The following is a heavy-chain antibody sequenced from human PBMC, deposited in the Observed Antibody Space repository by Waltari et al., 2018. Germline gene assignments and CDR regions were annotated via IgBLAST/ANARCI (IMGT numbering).Heavy chain of an antibody. CDR1: GYTFTGYY. J-gene: IGHJ4*02. V-gene: IGHV1-2*02. CDR2: INPNSGGT. CDR3: ATSLVGAIHY. Sequence: QVQLVQSGAEVKKPGASVKVSCKASGYTFTGYYMHWVRQAPGQGLEWMGWINPNSGGTNYAQKFQGRVTITADTSTDTVYMELSSLRSEDTAVYYCATSLVGAIHYWGQGTLVTVSS. D-gene: IGHD1-26*01.